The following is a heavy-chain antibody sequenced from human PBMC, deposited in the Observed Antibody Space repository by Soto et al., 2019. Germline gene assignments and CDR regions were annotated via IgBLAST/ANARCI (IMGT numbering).Heavy chain of an antibody. J-gene: IGHJ4*02. V-gene: IGHV4-34*01. CDR1: GGSFSGYY. CDR3: ARVLLNSSGFDY. Sequence: PSETLSLTCAVYGGSFSGYYWSWIRQPPGGGLEWIGEANHSGSSNYSPSLKSRVTMSVDTSKNQFSLRVNSVTAADTAVYYCARVLLNSSGFDYWGQGTLVTVSS. D-gene: IGHD6-19*01. CDR2: ANHSGSS.